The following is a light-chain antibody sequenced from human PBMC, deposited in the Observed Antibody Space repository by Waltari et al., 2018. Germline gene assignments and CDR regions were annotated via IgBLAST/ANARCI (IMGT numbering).Light chain of an antibody. J-gene: IGKJ5*01. CDR3: QQYGSSIT. Sequence: EVVLTQSPGTLSLSPGERATLSCRASQSVSSGYLDWYQQKPAQAPRLLIYGASSRATGIPDRFSGSGAGTDVNRTISRLESEDLARYYCQQYGSSITFGQGTRLEIK. CDR1: QSVSSGY. V-gene: IGKV3-20*01. CDR2: GAS.